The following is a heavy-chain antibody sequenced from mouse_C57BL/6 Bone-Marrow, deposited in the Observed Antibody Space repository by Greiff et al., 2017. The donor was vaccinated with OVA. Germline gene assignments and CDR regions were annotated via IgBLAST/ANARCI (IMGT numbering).Heavy chain of an antibody. CDR3: ARAGIYAMDY. CDR2: IHPNSGST. D-gene: IGHD1-1*02. J-gene: IGHJ4*01. V-gene: IGHV1-64*01. Sequence: QVQLKQPGAELVKPGASVKLSCKASGYTFTGYWMHWVKQRPGQGLEWIGMIHPNSGSTNYNEKFKSKATLTVDKSSSTAYMQLSSLTSEDSAVYYCARAGIYAMDYWGQGTSVTVSS. CDR1: GYTFTGYW.